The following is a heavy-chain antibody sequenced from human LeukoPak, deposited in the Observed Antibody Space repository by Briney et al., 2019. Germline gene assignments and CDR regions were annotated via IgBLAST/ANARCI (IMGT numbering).Heavy chain of an antibody. CDR1: GFTFSDFW. CDR3: AKQSGYGDSDIDY. Sequence: GGSLRLSCAASGFTFSDFWMSWVRQAPGKGLEWVANIKPDGGGEFYIGSVRGRFTISRDNSKNTLFLQMNNVRVEDTAVYYCAKQSGYGDSDIDYWGQGTLVTVSS. D-gene: IGHD4-17*01. J-gene: IGHJ4*02. V-gene: IGHV3-7*03. CDR2: IKPDGGGE.